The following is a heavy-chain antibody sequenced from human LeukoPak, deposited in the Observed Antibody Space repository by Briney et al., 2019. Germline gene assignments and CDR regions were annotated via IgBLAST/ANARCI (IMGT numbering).Heavy chain of an antibody. J-gene: IGHJ4*02. CDR2: VSGSGATT. D-gene: IGHD2-21*01. V-gene: IGHV3-23*01. Sequence: PGGSLTLSCAASGHTYNNYPMRWPRHDTGRGRAWVSTVSGSGATTYYADSVKGRFTISRDNSKNTLYLQMSSLRVDNTAVYYCARDAGRFPTSPTDSWGQGSLVTVSS. CDR1: GHTYNNYP. CDR3: ARDAGRFPTSPTDS.